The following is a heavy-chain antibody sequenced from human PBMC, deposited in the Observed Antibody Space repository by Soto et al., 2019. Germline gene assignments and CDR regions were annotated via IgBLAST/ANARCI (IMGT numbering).Heavy chain of an antibody. CDR2: IYWDDDK. D-gene: IGHD3-22*01. CDR3: AHGVSGQGYWYFDL. Sequence: QITLKESGPTLVKPTQTLTLTCTFSGFSLSTSGVGVGWIRQPPGKALEWLALIYWDDDKRYSPSLKSRLTITKDTSKNQVVLTMTNTDPVDTATYYCAHGVSGQGYWYFDLWGRGTLVTVSS. V-gene: IGHV2-5*02. CDR1: GFSLSTSGVG. J-gene: IGHJ2*01.